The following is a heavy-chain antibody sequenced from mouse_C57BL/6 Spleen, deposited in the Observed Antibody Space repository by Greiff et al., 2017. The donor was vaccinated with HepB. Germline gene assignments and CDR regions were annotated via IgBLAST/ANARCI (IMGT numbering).Heavy chain of an antibody. V-gene: IGHV5-6*02. J-gene: IGHJ4*01. CDR1: GFTFSSYG. Sequence: EVKLVESGGDLVKPGGSLKLSCAASGFTFSSYGMSWVRQTPDKRLEWVATISSGGSYTYYPDSVKGRFTISRDNAKNTLYLQMSSLKSEDTAMYYCARQALITTVGYYYAMDYWGQGASVTVSS. D-gene: IGHD1-1*01. CDR3: ARQALITTVGYYYAMDY. CDR2: ISSGGSYT.